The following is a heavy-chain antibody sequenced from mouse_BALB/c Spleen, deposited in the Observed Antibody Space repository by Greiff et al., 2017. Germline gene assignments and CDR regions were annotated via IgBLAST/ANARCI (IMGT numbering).Heavy chain of an antibody. D-gene: IGHD2-4*01. CDR1: GFTFSSYA. CDR2: ISSGGST. CDR3: ARDDDYDPFAY. Sequence: EVKLMESGGGLVKPGGSLKLSCAASGFTFSSYAMSWVRQTPEKRLEWVASISSGGSTYYPDSVKGRFTISRDNAKNNLYLQMSSLKSEDTAMYYCARDDDYDPFAYWGQGTLVTVSA. V-gene: IGHV5-6-5*01. J-gene: IGHJ3*01.